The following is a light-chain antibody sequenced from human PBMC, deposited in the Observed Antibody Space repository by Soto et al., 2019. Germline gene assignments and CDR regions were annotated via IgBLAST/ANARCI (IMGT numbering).Light chain of an antibody. V-gene: IGKV3-11*01. CDR2: DAS. Sequence: EIVLTQSPATLSLSPGERATLSCRASQSLSSYLAWYQQKRGQAPRLLIYDASKRAPGIPARFSGSGSGTDFTLSISSLEPEHFAVYYCQQRSDWPLTFGGGTKVETK. CDR3: QQRSDWPLT. J-gene: IGKJ4*01. CDR1: QSLSSY.